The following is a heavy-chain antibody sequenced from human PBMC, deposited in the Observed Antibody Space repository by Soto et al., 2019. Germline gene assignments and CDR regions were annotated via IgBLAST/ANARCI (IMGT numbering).Heavy chain of an antibody. D-gene: IGHD3-3*01. V-gene: IGHV3-23*01. J-gene: IGHJ4*02. CDR1: GFTFRNYA. CDR3: TRGRDLEWFLSGGAEDS. Sequence: GGSLRLSCAASGFTFRNYAMSWVRQTPEKGLEWVSAINGGGISTYYADSVKGRFTISRDQSKNTIYLQMDSLRVEDTALYYCTRGRDLEWFLSGGAEDSWGPGTLVTLSS. CDR2: INGGGIST.